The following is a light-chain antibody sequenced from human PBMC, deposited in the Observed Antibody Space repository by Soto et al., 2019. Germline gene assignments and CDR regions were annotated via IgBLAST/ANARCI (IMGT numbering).Light chain of an antibody. CDR1: NIGSKS. CDR2: DDG. Sequence: SYELTQAPSVSVAPGQTATITCGESNIGSKSVHWYQKKPDQAPALVVYDDGDRPSGIPERFSGSNSGNTATLTVSRVEAGDEADYYCQVWDSTSDRPVFGGGTKLTVL. CDR3: QVWDSTSDRPV. V-gene: IGLV3-21*02. J-gene: IGLJ3*02.